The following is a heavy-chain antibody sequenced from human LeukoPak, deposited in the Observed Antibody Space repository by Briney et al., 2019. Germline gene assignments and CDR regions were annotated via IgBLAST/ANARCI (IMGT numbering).Heavy chain of an antibody. D-gene: IGHD3-22*01. CDR3: ASSIRPKTRMIVVPYGAFDI. CDR1: GGTFSSYA. Sequence: SVKVSCEASGGTFSSYAISWVRQAPGQGLEWMGGIIPIFGTANYAQKFQGRVTITTDESTSTAYMELSSLRSEDTAVYYCASSIRPKTRMIVVPYGAFDIWGQGTMVTVSS. V-gene: IGHV1-69*05. CDR2: IIPIFGTA. J-gene: IGHJ3*02.